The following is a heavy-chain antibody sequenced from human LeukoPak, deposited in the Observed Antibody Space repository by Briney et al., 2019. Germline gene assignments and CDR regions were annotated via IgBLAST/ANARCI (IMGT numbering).Heavy chain of an antibody. D-gene: IGHD2-15*01. Sequence: GGSLRLSCAASGFTFSSYSMNWVGQAPGKGLEWVSSISSSSSYIYYADSVKGRFTISRDNAKNSLYLQMNSLRAEDTAVYYCARDQWDCSGGSCYNNWFDPWGQGTLVTVSS. CDR2: ISSSSSYI. J-gene: IGHJ5*02. V-gene: IGHV3-21*01. CDR1: GFTFSSYS. CDR3: ARDQWDCSGGSCYNNWFDP.